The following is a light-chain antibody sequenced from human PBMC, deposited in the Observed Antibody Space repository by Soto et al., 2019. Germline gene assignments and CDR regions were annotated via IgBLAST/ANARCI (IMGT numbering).Light chain of an antibody. V-gene: IGKV2-28*01. CDR2: LGS. CDR3: MQALQRGT. CDR1: QSLLHSNGYNY. J-gene: IGKJ1*01. Sequence: DIVMTQSPLSLPVTPGEPASISCRSSQSLLHSNGYNYLDWYLQKPGQSPQLLIYLGSNRASGVPERFSGSGAGTDFTLKISRVEAEDVGVYYCMQALQRGTFGQGTKVEIK.